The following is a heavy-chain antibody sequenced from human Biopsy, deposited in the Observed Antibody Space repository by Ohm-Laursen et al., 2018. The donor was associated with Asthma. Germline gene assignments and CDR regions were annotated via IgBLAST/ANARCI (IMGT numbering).Heavy chain of an antibody. V-gene: IGHV4-31*03. Sequence: TLSLTCTVSGGSINIGDYYWSWIRQHPVKGLEWIGHIYYSGSTYYNPSLKSRVSISLDTSKNQFSLSLTSVTAADTAVYYCARTTYGHDGFDPWGQGTLVTVSP. D-gene: IGHD4-17*01. CDR3: ARTTYGHDGFDP. CDR1: GGSINIGDYY. CDR2: IYYSGST. J-gene: IGHJ5*02.